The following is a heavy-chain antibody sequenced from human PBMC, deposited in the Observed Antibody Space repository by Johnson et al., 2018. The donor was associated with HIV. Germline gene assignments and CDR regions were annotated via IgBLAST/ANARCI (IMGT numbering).Heavy chain of an antibody. V-gene: IGHV3-30-3*01. CDR1: GFTFSRYA. J-gene: IGHJ3*02. D-gene: IGHD3-22*01. CDR2: VSYDGSNK. CDR3: VRRFYDSSAFDI. Sequence: QVQLVESGGGVVQPGRSLRVSCAASGFTFSRYAMHWVRQAPGKGPEWVAVVSYDGSNKYFTDSVRGRFTISRDNSKNTLFLQMNSLRAEDTAVYYCVRRFYDSSAFDIWGQGTLVTVSS.